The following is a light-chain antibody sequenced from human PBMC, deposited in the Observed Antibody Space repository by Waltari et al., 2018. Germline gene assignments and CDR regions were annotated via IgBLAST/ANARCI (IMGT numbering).Light chain of an antibody. CDR3: QHYLRLPVT. CDR1: QSVTRA. J-gene: IGKJ1*01. CDR2: GAS. Sequence: EIGLTQSPGTLSLSPGESATLSCRTSQSVTRALAWYQQKPGQAPRLLIYGASNRATGIPDRFSGSGSGTDVSLTISSLEPEDFAVYYCQHYLRLPVTFGQGTKGEVK. V-gene: IGKV3-20*01.